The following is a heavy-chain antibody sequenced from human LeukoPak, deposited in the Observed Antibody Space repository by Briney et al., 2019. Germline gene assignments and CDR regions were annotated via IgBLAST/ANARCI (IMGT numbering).Heavy chain of an antibody. Sequence: SSETLSLTCTVSGGSISPYYWSWIRQPPGKDREGIAFIFYSGSTHYNPSLTSRVTISVETSKNQFSLKLTSVTAADTAVYYCARHSVASPHYFDYWGQGALVTVSS. D-gene: IGHD5/OR15-5a*01. J-gene: IGHJ4*02. CDR3: ARHSVASPHYFDY. V-gene: IGHV4-59*08. CDR2: IFYSGST. CDR1: GGSISPYY.